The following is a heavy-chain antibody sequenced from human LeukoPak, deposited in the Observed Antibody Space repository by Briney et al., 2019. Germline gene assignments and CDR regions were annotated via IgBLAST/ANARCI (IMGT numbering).Heavy chain of an antibody. CDR3: ARGTYYYDSSGSGPTDY. V-gene: IGHV1-69*13. D-gene: IGHD3-22*01. CDR1: GGTFSSYA. Sequence: SVKVSCKASGGTFSSYAISWVRQAPGQGLEWMGGIIPIFGAANYAQKFQGRVTITADESTSTAYMELSSLRSEDTAVYYCARGTYYYDSSGSGPTDYWGQGTLVTVSS. CDR2: IIPIFGAA. J-gene: IGHJ4*02.